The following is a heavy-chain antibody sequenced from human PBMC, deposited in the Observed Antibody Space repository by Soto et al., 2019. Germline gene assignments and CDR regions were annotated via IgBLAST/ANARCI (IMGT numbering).Heavy chain of an antibody. CDR3: ARHYRPSLPGIAVAAIDY. V-gene: IGHV4-39*01. J-gene: IGHJ4*02. CDR2: IYYSGST. CDR1: GGSISSSSYY. D-gene: IGHD6-19*01. Sequence: TSETLSLTCTVSGGSISSSSYYWGWIRQPPGKGLVWFGSIYYSGSTYYNPSLKSRVTISVDTSKNQFSLRLSSVTAADTAVYYCARHYRPSLPGIAVAAIDYWGQGTLVTVSS.